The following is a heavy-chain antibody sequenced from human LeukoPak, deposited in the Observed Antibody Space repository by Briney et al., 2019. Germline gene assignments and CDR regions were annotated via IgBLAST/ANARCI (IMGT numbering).Heavy chain of an antibody. J-gene: IGHJ4*02. CDR3: ARVYSSSWLYFDY. CDR1: GGSFSGYY. Sequence: KPSETLSLTCAVYGGSFSGYYWSWIRQPPGKGLEWIGYIYYSGSTNYNPSLKSRVTISVDTSKNQFSLKLSSVTAADTAVYYCARVYSSSWLYFDYWGQGTLVTVSS. V-gene: IGHV4-59*01. CDR2: IYYSGST. D-gene: IGHD6-13*01.